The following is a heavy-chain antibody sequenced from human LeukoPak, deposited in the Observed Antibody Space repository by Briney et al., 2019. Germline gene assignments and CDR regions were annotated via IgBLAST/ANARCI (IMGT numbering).Heavy chain of an antibody. CDR2: IYYSGST. CDR1: GGSISSSSYY. CDR3: ARDLHGDYVW. J-gene: IGHJ4*02. V-gene: IGHV4-39*07. D-gene: IGHD4-17*01. Sequence: PSETLSLTCTVSGGSISSSSYYWGWIRQPPGKGLEWIGSIYYSGSTYYNPSLKSRVTISVDTSKNQFSLKLSSVTAADTAVYYCARDLHGDYVWWGQGTLVTVSS.